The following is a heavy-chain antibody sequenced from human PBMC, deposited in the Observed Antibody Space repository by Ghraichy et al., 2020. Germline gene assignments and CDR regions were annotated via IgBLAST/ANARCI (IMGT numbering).Heavy chain of an antibody. CDR2: IKQDGTEK. J-gene: IGHJ4*02. Sequence: GGSLRLSCAASGFTFSTYWMSWVRQAPGKGLEWVANIKQDGTEKYYVDSVKGRFTISRDNSKNSLYLQMNSLRAEDTAVYYCARGSRFLGWLLFVDYFDYWGQGTLVTVSS. CDR1: GFTFSTYW. D-gene: IGHD3-3*01. V-gene: IGHV3-7*01. CDR3: ARGSRFLGWLLFVDYFDY.